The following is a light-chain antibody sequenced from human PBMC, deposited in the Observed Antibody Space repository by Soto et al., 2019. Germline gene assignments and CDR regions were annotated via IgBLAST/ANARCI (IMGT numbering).Light chain of an antibody. CDR2: DAS. V-gene: IGKV1-5*01. CDR3: QHYNTYSWT. J-gene: IGKJ1*01. Sequence: DIPMTQSPSTLSASVGDRVTITCRASQSISAWLAWYQQKPGKAPNLLIYDASNLQSAVPSRFSGSGSGTEFTLTISSLQPDDFATYYCQHYNTYSWTFGQGTRVEIK. CDR1: QSISAW.